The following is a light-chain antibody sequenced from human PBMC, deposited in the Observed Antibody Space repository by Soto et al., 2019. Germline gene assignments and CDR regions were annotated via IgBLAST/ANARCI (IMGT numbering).Light chain of an antibody. Sequence: DIQMTQSPSSLSASVGDRVTITCRAGQTVTDYLNWYQHKPGKAPKLLIYSASTLQSGVPSRFSGSGSGTDFTLTITSLHPEDFAKYYGHHTYSTPQTFGQGTRVEIK. CDR1: QTVTDY. J-gene: IGKJ1*01. V-gene: IGKV1-39*01. CDR3: HHTYSTPQT. CDR2: SAS.